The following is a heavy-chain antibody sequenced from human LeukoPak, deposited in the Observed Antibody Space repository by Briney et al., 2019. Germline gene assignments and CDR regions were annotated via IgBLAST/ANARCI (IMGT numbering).Heavy chain of an antibody. V-gene: IGHV1-8*03. D-gene: IGHD6-6*01. CDR3: ASRRQLGRAFNY. Sequence: ASVKVSCKASGYTFTSYDINWVRQATGQGLEWMGWMNPNSGNTGYAQKFQGRVTITRNTSISTAYMELSSLRSEDTAVYYCASRRQLGRAFNYWGQGTLVTVSS. CDR1: GYTFTSYD. CDR2: MNPNSGNT. J-gene: IGHJ4*02.